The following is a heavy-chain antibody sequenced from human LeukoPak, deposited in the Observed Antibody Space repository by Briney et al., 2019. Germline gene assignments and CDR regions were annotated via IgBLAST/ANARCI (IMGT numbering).Heavy chain of an antibody. Sequence: PSETLSLTCAVYGGSFSGYNWSWIRQPPGEGLEWIGEINHSGSTNYNPSLKSRVTISVDTSKNQFSLKLSSVTAADTAVYYCARQRMATTYSTFDYWGQGTLVTVSS. D-gene: IGHD5-24*01. CDR3: ARQRMATTYSTFDY. V-gene: IGHV4-34*01. CDR1: GGSFSGYN. J-gene: IGHJ4*02. CDR2: INHSGST.